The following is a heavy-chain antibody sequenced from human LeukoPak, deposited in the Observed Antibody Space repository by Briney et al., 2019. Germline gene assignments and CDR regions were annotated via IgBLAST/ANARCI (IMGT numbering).Heavy chain of an antibody. J-gene: IGHJ3*02. CDR1: GYTFTIYD. CDR2: MYPNSGNT. V-gene: IGHV1-8*01. Sequence: ASVKVSCTASGYTFTIYDINWVRQATGQGLEWMGWMYPNSGNTGYAQNFQGRVTMTRNTSISTAYMELSSLRSEDTAVYYCARMGCSSTSCYAWMGHAFDIWGQGTMVTVSS. CDR3: ARMGCSSTSCYAWMGHAFDI. D-gene: IGHD2-2*01.